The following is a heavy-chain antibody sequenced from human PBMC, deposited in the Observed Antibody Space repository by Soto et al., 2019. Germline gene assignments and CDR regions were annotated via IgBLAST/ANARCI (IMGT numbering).Heavy chain of an antibody. CDR1: WGTIVGIGG. Sequence: PLETLRLPYAVVWGTIVGIGGWSSVRQPPGKGLEWIGEIYHSGSTNYNPSLKSRVTISVDKSKNQFSLKLSSVTAADTAVYYCARAAMGGIRWPSDYWRQGTLVTVSS. V-gene: IGHV4-4*02. CDR3: ARAAMGGIRWPSDY. CDR2: IYHSGST. D-gene: IGHD3-16*01. J-gene: IGHJ4*02.